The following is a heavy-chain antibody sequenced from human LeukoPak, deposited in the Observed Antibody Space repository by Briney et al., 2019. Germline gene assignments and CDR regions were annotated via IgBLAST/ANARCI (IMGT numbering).Heavy chain of an antibody. CDR1: GGSVSSGSYY. J-gene: IGHJ3*02. CDR2: IYYSGST. V-gene: IGHV4-61*01. Sequence: SETLSFTCTVSGGSVSSGSYYWSWIRQPPGKGLEWIGYIYYSGSTNYNPSLKSRVTISVDTSKNQFSLKLSSVTAADTAVYYCARALRSNDAFDIWGQGTMVTVSS. D-gene: IGHD3-16*01. CDR3: ARALRSNDAFDI.